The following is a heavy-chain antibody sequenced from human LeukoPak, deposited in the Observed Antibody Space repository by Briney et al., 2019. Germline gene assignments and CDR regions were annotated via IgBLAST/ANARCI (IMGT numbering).Heavy chain of an antibody. CDR2: IYYNASS. D-gene: IGHD6-19*01. CDR1: GFTFSSYW. CDR3: ARENIEVAGTFDY. V-gene: IGHV4-59*01. J-gene: IGHJ4*02. Sequence: PGGSLRLSCAASGFTFSSYWMSWVRQAPGKGLEWIGYIYYNASSNYNPSLQSRVTISTDTSKNQFSLKLSSVTAADTAVYYCARENIEVAGTFDYWGQGTLVTVS.